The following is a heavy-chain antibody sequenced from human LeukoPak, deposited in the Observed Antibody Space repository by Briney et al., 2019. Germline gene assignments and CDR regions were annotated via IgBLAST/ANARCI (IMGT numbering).Heavy chain of an antibody. V-gene: IGHV1-2*02. J-gene: IGHJ4*02. Sequence: GASVKVSRKASGYTFTGYYMHWVRQAPGQGLEWMGWINPNSGGTNYARKFQGRVTMTRDTSISTAYMELSRLRSDDTAVYYCARRVGAKYYFDYWGQGTLVTVSS. CDR1: GYTFTGYY. CDR3: ARRVGAKYYFDY. CDR2: INPNSGGT. D-gene: IGHD1-26*01.